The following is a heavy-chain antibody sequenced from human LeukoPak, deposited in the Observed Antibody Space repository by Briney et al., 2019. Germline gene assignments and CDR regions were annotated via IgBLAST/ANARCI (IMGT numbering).Heavy chain of an antibody. CDR1: GGSFSGYY. CDR3: ARGRNYYYDSSLGY. D-gene: IGHD3-22*01. V-gene: IGHV4-34*01. Sequence: SETLSLTCAVYGGSFSGYYWSWIRQAPGKGLEWIGEINHSGSTNYNPSLKSRVTISVDTSKNQFSLKLSSVTAADTAVYYCARGRNYYYDSSLGYWGQGTLVTVSS. CDR2: INHSGST. J-gene: IGHJ4*02.